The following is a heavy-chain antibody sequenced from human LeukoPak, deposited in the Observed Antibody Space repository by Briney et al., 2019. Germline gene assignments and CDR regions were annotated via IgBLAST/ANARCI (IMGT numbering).Heavy chain of an antibody. CDR2: IYSSGGT. D-gene: IGHD4-17*01. CDR1: GGSISSSSYY. CDR3: ARGDYGDLGYFGY. V-gene: IGHV4-61*02. Sequence: PTETLSLTCTVSGGSISSSSYYWNWIRQPAGKGLEWIGRIYSSGGTSYNPSLESRVTMSVDTSKNQISLKLSSVTAADTAVYYCARGDYGDLGYFGYWGPGTLVTVSS. J-gene: IGHJ4*02.